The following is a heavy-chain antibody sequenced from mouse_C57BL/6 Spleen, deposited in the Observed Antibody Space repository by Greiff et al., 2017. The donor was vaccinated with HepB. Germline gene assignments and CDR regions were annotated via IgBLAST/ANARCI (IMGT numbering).Heavy chain of an antibody. CDR3: ARVGHYYGSSGAY. Sequence: QVQLQQPGAELVKPGASVKMSCKASGYTFTSYWITWVKQRPGQGLEWIGDIYPGSGSTNYNEKFKSKATLTVDTSSSTAYMQLSSLTSEDSAVYYCARVGHYYGSSGAYWGQGTLVTVSA. D-gene: IGHD1-1*01. CDR1: GYTFTSYW. J-gene: IGHJ3*01. CDR2: IYPGSGST. V-gene: IGHV1-55*01.